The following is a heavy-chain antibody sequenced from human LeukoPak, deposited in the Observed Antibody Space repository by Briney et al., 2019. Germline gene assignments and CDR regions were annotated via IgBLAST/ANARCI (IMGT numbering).Heavy chain of an antibody. V-gene: IGHV3-7*01. D-gene: IGHD3-22*01. J-gene: IGHJ4*02. Sequence: QSGGSLRLSCAASGFTFNNYWMNWVRQAPGKGLEWVANIKQDGSETYYVDSVKGRFTISRDNAKNSVYLQMNSLRAEDTAVYYCARSYYDNSGSFGFWGQGTLVTVSP. CDR1: GFTFNNYW. CDR3: ARSYYDNSGSFGF. CDR2: IKQDGSET.